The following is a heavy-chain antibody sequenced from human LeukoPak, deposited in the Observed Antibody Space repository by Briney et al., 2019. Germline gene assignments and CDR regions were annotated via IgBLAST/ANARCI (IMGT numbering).Heavy chain of an antibody. Sequence: GGSLRLSCAVSGFGVHTFAMSWVRVTPGKGREWLAAITKYDGRGYYADSVRGRFSISRDTSQHELYLQMNGVRCDDSAMYFCAKDHSADGWTTFEYWGRGTLVTVSS. CDR1: GFGVHTFA. J-gene: IGHJ4*01. D-gene: IGHD5-24*01. CDR2: ITKYDGRG. V-gene: IGHV3-23*01. CDR3: AKDHSADGWTTFEY.